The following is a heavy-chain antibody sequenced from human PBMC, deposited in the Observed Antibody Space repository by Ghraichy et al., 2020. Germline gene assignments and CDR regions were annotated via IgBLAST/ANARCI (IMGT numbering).Heavy chain of an antibody. CDR3: AREPYYDSDFDH. CDR1: GFTFSSYW. V-gene: IGHV3-74*01. D-gene: IGHD3-22*01. J-gene: IGHJ4*02. Sequence: GGSLRLSCAASGFTFSSYWMHWVRQTPGKGPLWVARINGDGGSTSYADSVKGRFTISRDNAKNTLYLQMNSLRAEDTAVYYCAREPYYDSDFDHWGQGTLVTVSS. CDR2: INGDGGST.